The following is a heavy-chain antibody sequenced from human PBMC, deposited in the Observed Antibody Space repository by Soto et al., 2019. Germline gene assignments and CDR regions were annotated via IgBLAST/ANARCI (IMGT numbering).Heavy chain of an antibody. Sequence: QVQLQEAGPGLVRPSQTLSLTCTVAGGSMSENDYYWSWLRQSPGQGLQWIGYIYDTWTTSYSPSLKSRVTMSADTSRTHSSPKLTSVPAADTALSFCARGMVRGGFDIWAKGHWSPSRQ. CDR2: IYDTWTT. CDR3: ARGMVRGGFDI. CDR1: GGSMSENDYY. V-gene: IGHV4-30-4*01. J-gene: IGHJ3*02. D-gene: IGHD3-10*01.